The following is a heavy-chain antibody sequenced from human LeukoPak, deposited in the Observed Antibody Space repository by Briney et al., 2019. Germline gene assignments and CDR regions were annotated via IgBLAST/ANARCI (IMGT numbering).Heavy chain of an antibody. CDR3: AREHVLLWFGETYNWFDP. Sequence: QPGGSLRLSCAAFGFTFSSYWMHWVRQAPGKGLVWVSRINSDGSSTSYADSVKGRFTISRDNAKNTLYLQMNSLRAEDTAVYYCAREHVLLWFGETYNWFDPWGQGTLVTVSS. CDR2: INSDGSST. V-gene: IGHV3-74*01. CDR1: GFTFSSYW. D-gene: IGHD3-10*01. J-gene: IGHJ5*02.